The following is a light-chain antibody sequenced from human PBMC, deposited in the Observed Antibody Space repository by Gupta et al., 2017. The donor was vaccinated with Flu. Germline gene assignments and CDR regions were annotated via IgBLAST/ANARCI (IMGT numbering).Light chain of an antibody. J-gene: IGLJ1*01. V-gene: IGLV4-60*03. CDR1: NGHNTDI. CDR2: IEGSGAY. Sequence: QPVLTQSSSASTSLGSPVRLTYTLTNGHNTDIIAWHQQRPGKAPRFLMKIEGSGAYTKGSGVPDRFSGSTSGADRYLSISNVQSEDEGDYYCETWGSDTYVFGAGTQVTVL. CDR3: ETWGSDTYV.